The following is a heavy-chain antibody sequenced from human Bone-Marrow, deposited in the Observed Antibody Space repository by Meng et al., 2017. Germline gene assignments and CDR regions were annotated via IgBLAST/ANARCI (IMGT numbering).Heavy chain of an antibody. J-gene: IGHJ5*02. CDR3: ARRGFLEWLLYRGNWFDP. Sequence: QLQLQESGPGLVKPSETLSLTCTVSGGSISSSSYYWGWIRQPPGKGLGWIGSIYYSGSTYYNPSLKSRVTISVDTSKNQFSLKLSSVTAADTAVYYCARRGFLEWLLYRGNWFDPWGQGTLVTVSS. CDR1: GGSISSSSYY. CDR2: IYYSGST. D-gene: IGHD3-3*01. V-gene: IGHV4-39*01.